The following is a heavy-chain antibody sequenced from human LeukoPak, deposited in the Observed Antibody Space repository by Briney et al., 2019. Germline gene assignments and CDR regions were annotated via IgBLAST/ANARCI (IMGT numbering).Heavy chain of an antibody. CDR1: GGSISSSSYY. CDR3: ARDPPWMVRGVKSLYNWFDP. CDR2: IYYSCST. V-gene: IGHV4-39*02. J-gene: IGHJ5*02. Sequence: PSETLSLTGTVSGGSISSSSYYWGWIRQPPGKGLERIGRIYYSCSTYYNPSLKSLVTISVDTSKNQFSLKLSSVTAADTAVYYCARDPPWMVRGVKSLYNWFDPWGQGTLVTVSS. D-gene: IGHD3-10*01.